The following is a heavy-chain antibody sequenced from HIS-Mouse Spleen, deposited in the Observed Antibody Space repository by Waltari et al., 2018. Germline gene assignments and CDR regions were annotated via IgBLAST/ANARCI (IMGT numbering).Heavy chain of an antibody. CDR2: IYYSGST. J-gene: IGHJ2*01. Sequence: QLQLKESGPGLVKPSETLSLTCTVSGGSIRSISSSWGWTRQPPGKGLEWIGSIYYSGSTYYNPSLKSRVTISVDTSKNQFSLKLSSVTAADTAVYYCAREIPYSSSWYDWYFDLWGRGTLVTVSS. CDR1: GGSIRSISSS. CDR3: AREIPYSSSWYDWYFDL. V-gene: IGHV4-39*07. D-gene: IGHD6-13*01.